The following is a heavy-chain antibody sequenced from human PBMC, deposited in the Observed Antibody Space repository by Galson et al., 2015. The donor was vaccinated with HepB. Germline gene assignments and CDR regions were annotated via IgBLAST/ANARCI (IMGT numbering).Heavy chain of an antibody. J-gene: IGHJ4*02. V-gene: IGHV1-69*13. CDR3: ARAGEWELPLFDY. D-gene: IGHD1-26*01. CDR2: IIPIFGTA. Sequence: SVKVSCKASGGTFSSYAISWVRQAPGQGLEWMGGIIPIFGTANYAQKFQGRVTITADESTSTAYMELSSLRSEDTAVYYCARAGEWELPLFDYWGQGTLVTVSS. CDR1: GGTFSSYA.